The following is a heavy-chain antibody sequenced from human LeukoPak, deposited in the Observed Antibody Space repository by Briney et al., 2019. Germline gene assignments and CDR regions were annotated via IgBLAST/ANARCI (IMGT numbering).Heavy chain of an antibody. Sequence: GGSLRLSCAASGFNFNNYNMNWVRQAPGKGLEWVSYITLSSSTTYYADSVKGRFTISRDNAKNSLYLQMNSLRAEDTALYYCARDRGSSNWFDPWGQGTLVTVSS. CDR3: ARDRGSSNWFDP. V-gene: IGHV3-48*04. CDR2: ITLSSSTT. D-gene: IGHD3-16*01. J-gene: IGHJ5*02. CDR1: GFNFNNYN.